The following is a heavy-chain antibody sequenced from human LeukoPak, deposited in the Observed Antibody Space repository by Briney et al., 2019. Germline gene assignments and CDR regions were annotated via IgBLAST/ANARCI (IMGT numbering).Heavy chain of an antibody. CDR1: GFTVSSNY. V-gene: IGHV3-53*01. Sequence: PGGSLRLSCAASGFTVSSNYMSWVRQAPGKGLEWVSVIYSGGSTYYADSVKGRFTISRDNSKNTLYLQMNSLRAEDTAVYYCARETSGGYGGDYYYYGMDVWGQGTTVTVSS. CDR2: IYSGGST. CDR3: ARETSGGYGGDYYYYGMDV. D-gene: IGHD4-23*01. J-gene: IGHJ6*02.